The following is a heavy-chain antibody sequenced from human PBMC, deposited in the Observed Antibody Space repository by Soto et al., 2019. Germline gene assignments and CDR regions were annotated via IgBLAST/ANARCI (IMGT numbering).Heavy chain of an antibody. J-gene: IGHJ4*02. CDR3: ARLTYTAMVTYGPDY. CDR2: ISDYNGNT. V-gene: IGHV1-18*04. Sequence: GASVQVSCKASGYTFTSYGISWVRQAPGQGREWMGWISDYNGNTNYAQKLQGRDTMTTDTSTSTAYMELRSHRSDDTAVYYCARLTYTAMVTYGPDYWGQGTLVTVSS. D-gene: IGHD5-18*01. CDR1: GYTFTSYG.